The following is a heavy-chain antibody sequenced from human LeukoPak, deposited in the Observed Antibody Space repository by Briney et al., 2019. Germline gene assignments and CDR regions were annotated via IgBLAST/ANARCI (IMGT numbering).Heavy chain of an antibody. D-gene: IGHD2-2*01. Sequence: ASVKVSCKASGYTFTSYAMNWVRQAPGQGLEWMGWINTNTGNPTYAQGFTGRFVFSLDTSVSTAYLQISSLKAEDTAVYYCAIRYCSSTSCYLDDWGQGTLVTVSS. CDR2: INTNTGNP. J-gene: IGHJ4*02. CDR1: GYTFTSYA. CDR3: AIRYCSSTSCYLDD. V-gene: IGHV7-4-1*02.